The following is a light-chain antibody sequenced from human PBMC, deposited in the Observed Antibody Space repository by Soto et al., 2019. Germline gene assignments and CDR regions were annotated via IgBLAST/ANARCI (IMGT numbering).Light chain of an antibody. J-gene: IGKJ4*01. CDR1: QSITTY. V-gene: IGKV1-39*01. CDR2: AAS. CDR3: QQIYSAPLT. Sequence: DIQMTQSPSSLSASVGDRVTITCQASQSITTYLNWYRQKPGKAPKLLIYAASSLQSGVPSRFSGSGSETEFTLSISSLQPEDFATYFCQQIYSAPLTFGGGTKV.